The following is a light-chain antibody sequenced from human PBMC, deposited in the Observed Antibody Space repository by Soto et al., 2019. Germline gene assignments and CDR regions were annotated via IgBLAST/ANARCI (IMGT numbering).Light chain of an antibody. V-gene: IGKV1-39*01. Sequence: DIEMTQSPSSLSASVGDRVTITCRASESISNKLNWYQQKPGKATALLISGASRLHSGVPSRFSGSGSGTDFTLSISSLQHEDCASYYCQQGYRTPFTFGPGTKVDIK. CDR1: ESISNK. CDR2: GAS. J-gene: IGKJ3*01. CDR3: QQGYRTPFT.